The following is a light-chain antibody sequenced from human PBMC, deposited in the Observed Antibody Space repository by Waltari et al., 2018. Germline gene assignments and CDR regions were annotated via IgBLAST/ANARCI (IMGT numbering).Light chain of an antibody. CDR3: QVWDSSSDPWV. V-gene: IGLV3-21*02. J-gene: IGLJ3*02. CDR1: NLGSKS. Sequence: SYLLPQPPSASVAPGQTARTTRGGNNLGSKSMHWYQQKPGQAPVLVVYDDSDRPSGIPERFSGSNSGNTATLTISRVEAGDEADYYCQVWDSSSDPWVFGGGTKLTVL. CDR2: DDS.